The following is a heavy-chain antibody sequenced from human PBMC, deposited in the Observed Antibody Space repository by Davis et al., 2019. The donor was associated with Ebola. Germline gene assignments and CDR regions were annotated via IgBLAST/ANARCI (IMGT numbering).Heavy chain of an antibody. V-gene: IGHV3-48*02. J-gene: IGHJ2*01. CDR2: ISSSGSSL. CDR3: AKAHGWLQLFNWYFDL. CDR1: GFTFSSYS. Sequence: GESLKISCAASGFTFSSYSLNWVRQAPGKGLEWVSYISSSGSSLYYADSVRGRFTISRDNAKNSLYLQMNSLRDEDTAVFYCAKAHGWLQLFNWYFDLWGRGTLVTVSS. D-gene: IGHD5-24*01.